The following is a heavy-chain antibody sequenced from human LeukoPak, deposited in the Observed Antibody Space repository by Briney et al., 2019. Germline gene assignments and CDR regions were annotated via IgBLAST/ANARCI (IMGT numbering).Heavy chain of an antibody. CDR3: AREEVITMIRGTSYYFDY. Sequence: ASVKVSCKASGYTFTGYYMHWVRQAPGQGLEWMGWINPNSGGTNYAQKFQGRVTMTRDTSISTAYMELSRLRSDDTAVYYCAREEVITMIRGTSYYFDYWGQGTLVTVSS. D-gene: IGHD3-10*01. J-gene: IGHJ4*02. V-gene: IGHV1-2*02. CDR1: GYTFTGYY. CDR2: INPNSGGT.